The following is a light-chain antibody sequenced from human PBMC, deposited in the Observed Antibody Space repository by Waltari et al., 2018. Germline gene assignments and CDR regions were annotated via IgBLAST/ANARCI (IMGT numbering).Light chain of an antibody. CDR1: TRDVGRYTY. CDR3: SSYTSIKTPYVV. J-gene: IGLJ2*01. CDR2: EGT. Sequence: QSALTQPASVSGSPGQSITISCTGTTRDVGRYTYVSWYQCHPGKAPELIIYEGTTRPSGVSERFSGSKSGNTASLSISGLQPEDEADYYCSSYTSIKTPYVVFGGGTKVTVL. V-gene: IGLV2-14*01.